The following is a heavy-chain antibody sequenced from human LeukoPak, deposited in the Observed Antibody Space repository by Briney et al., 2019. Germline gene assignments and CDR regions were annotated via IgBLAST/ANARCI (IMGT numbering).Heavy chain of an antibody. Sequence: PGGSLRLSCAASGFTFSSYGMHWVRQAPGKGLEWVAVIWYDGSNKYYADSVKGRFTISRDNSKNTLYLQMNSLRAEDTAVYYCAKEGGTMIVNDAFDIWGQGTMVTVSS. CDR2: IWYDGSNK. CDR1: GFTFSSYG. J-gene: IGHJ3*02. V-gene: IGHV3-33*06. D-gene: IGHD3-22*01. CDR3: AKEGGTMIVNDAFDI.